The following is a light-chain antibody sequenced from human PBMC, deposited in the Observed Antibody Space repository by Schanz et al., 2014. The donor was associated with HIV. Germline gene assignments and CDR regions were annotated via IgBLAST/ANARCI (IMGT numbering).Light chain of an antibody. J-gene: IGKJ3*01. V-gene: IGKV3-20*01. Sequence: ELVMTQSPATLSVSPGDRITLTCRASQSVSTTSLAWYLHKPGQSPRLLIYGASFRAAGIPDRFSGSGAGTYFTLTISRLEPEDFGVYYCQQYGSSPLTFGPGSKLDVK. CDR1: QSVSTTS. CDR3: QQYGSSPLT. CDR2: GAS.